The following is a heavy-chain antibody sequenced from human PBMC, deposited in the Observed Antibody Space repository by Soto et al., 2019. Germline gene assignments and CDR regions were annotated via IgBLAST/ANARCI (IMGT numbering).Heavy chain of an antibody. CDR1: GGTFSSYT. CDR3: GRVCVGCSGGSWYAAFDI. J-gene: IGHJ3*02. D-gene: IGHD2-15*01. Sequence: QVQLVQSGAEVKKPGSSVKVSCKASGGTFSSYTISWVRQAPGQGLEWMGRIIPILGIANYAQKFQGRVTIAADKSTSARYMELSSLGAEDTAVYYCGRVCVGCSGGSWYAAFDIWGQGTMVTVSS. CDR2: IIPILGIA. V-gene: IGHV1-69*02.